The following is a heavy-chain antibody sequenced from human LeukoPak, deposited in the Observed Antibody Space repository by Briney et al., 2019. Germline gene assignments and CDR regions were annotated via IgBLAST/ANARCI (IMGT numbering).Heavy chain of an antibody. Sequence: PSETLSLTCTVPGGSISSGGYYWSWIRQHPGKGLEWIGYIYYSGSTYYNPSLKSRVTISVDTSKNQFSLKLSSVTAADTAVYYCARWFYGSGSFYRIFDYWGQGTLVTVSS. V-gene: IGHV4-31*03. CDR1: GGSISSGGYY. J-gene: IGHJ4*02. CDR3: ARWFYGSGSFYRIFDY. CDR2: IYYSGST. D-gene: IGHD3-10*01.